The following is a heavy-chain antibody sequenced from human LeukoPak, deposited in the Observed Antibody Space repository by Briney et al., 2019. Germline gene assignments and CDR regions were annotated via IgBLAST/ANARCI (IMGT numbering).Heavy chain of an antibody. J-gene: IGHJ4*02. CDR3: AREYCSSTSCCGWFDY. D-gene: IGHD2-2*01. CDR2: INHSGST. Sequence: SETLSLTCAVYGGSFSGYYWSWIRQPPGKGLEWIGEINHSGSTNYNPSLKSRVTISVDTSKNQFSLKLSSVTAADTAVYYCAREYCSSTSCCGWFDYWGQGTLVTVSS. CDR1: GGSFSGYY. V-gene: IGHV4-34*01.